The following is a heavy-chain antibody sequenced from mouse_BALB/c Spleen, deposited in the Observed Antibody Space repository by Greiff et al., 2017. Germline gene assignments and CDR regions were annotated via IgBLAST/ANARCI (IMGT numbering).Heavy chain of an antibody. Sequence: QVQLQQPGAELVKPGASVKLSCKASGYTFTSYWMHWVKQRPGQGLEWIGEINPSNGRTNYNEKFKSKATLTVDKSSSTAYMQLSSLTSEDSAVYYCARWEYYYGCWGQGTTLTVSS. V-gene: IGHV1S81*02. J-gene: IGHJ2*01. CDR3: ARWEYYYGC. D-gene: IGHD1-2*01. CDR1: GYTFTSYW. CDR2: INPSNGRT.